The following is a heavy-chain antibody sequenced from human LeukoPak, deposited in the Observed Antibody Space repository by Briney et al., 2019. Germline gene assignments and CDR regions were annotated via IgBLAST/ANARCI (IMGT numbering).Heavy chain of an antibody. Sequence: SGGSLRLSCAASGFTFDDYAMHWVRQAPGKGLEWVSGISWNSGSIGYADSVKGRFTISRDNAKNSLYLQMNSLRAEDTALYYCAKLTYYYGSGGLDVWGQGTTVTVSS. CDR2: ISWNSGSI. V-gene: IGHV3-9*01. J-gene: IGHJ6*02. CDR1: GFTFDDYA. D-gene: IGHD3-10*01. CDR3: AKLTYYYGSGGLDV.